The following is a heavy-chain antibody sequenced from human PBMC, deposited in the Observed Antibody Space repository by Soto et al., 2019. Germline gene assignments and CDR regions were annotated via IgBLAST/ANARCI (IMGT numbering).Heavy chain of an antibody. CDR1: GFTFSSYW. J-gene: IGHJ3*02. CDR3: ASQYCSGGSCSSGAFDI. Sequence: EVQLVESGGGLVQPGGSLRLSCAASGFTFSSYWMSWVRQAPGKGLEWVANIKQDGREKYYVDSVKGRFTISRDNAKNSLYLQMNSLRAEDTAVYYCASQYCSGGSCSSGAFDIWGQGTMVTVSS. D-gene: IGHD2-15*01. V-gene: IGHV3-7*01. CDR2: IKQDGREK.